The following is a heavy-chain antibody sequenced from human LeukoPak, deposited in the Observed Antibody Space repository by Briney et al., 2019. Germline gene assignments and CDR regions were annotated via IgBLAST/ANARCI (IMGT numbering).Heavy chain of an antibody. J-gene: IGHJ4*02. V-gene: IGHV4-34*01. D-gene: IGHD1/OR15-1a*01. Sequence: SETLSLTCTVSGESFTGYYWTWIRQRPGKGLEWIGDISHRGNTNYNPSLESRITISVDTSKNQFSLKLSSVTAADTAVYYCARGGTTTDYWGQGTLVTVSS. CDR1: GESFTGYY. CDR3: ARGGTTTDY. CDR2: ISHRGNT.